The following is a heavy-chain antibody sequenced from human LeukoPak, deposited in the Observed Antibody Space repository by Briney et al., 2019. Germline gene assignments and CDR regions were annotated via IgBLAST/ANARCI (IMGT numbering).Heavy chain of an antibody. D-gene: IGHD4-17*01. CDR3: AGVYGDYVNYYYGMDV. J-gene: IGHJ6*02. V-gene: IGHV1-8*01. Sequence: ASVKVSCKASGYTFTSYDINWVRQATGQGLEWMGWMNPNSGNTGYAQKFQGRVTVTRNTSISTAYMELSSLRSEDTAVYYCAGVYGDYVNYYYGMDVWGQGTTVTVSS. CDR2: MNPNSGNT. CDR1: GYTFTSYD.